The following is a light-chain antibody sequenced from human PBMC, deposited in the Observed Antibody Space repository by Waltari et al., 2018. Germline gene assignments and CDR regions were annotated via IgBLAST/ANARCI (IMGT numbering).Light chain of an antibody. Sequence: QSLLTQPPSASGTPGQRVTISCSGDSSNIGRSTVTWYHQLPGTAPKLLIYNNTQRPSGVPDRFSGSQSGTSASLAISGLQSEDEADYYCAAWDDSLTGPVFGTGTKVTVL. J-gene: IGLJ1*01. V-gene: IGLV1-44*01. CDR3: AAWDDSLTGPV. CDR1: SSNIGRST. CDR2: NNT.